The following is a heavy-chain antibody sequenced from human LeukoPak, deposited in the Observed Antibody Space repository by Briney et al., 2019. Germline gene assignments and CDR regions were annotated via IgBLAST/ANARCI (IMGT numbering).Heavy chain of an antibody. CDR1: GGSFSGYY. J-gene: IGHJ3*02. Sequence: SETLSLTCAVYGGSFSGYYWSWIRQPPGKGLEWIGEINHSGSTNYNPSLKSRVTISVDTSKNQFSLKLSSVTAADTAVYYCARTVGGYNYAAFDIWGQGTMVTVSS. CDR3: ARTVGGYNYAAFDI. V-gene: IGHV4-34*01. D-gene: IGHD5-24*01. CDR2: INHSGST.